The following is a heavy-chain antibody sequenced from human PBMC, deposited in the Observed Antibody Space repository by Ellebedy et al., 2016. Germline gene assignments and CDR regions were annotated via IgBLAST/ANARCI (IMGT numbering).Heavy chain of an antibody. CDR1: GFTFSSYG. CDR2: IWYDGSNK. Sequence: GESLKISXAASGFTFSSYGMHWVRQAPGKGLEWVAVIWYDGSNKYYADSVKGRFTISRDNSKNTLYLQMNSLRAEDTAVYYCAKGDYYGMDVWGQGTMVTVSS. J-gene: IGHJ6*02. CDR3: AKGDYYGMDV. V-gene: IGHV3-33*06.